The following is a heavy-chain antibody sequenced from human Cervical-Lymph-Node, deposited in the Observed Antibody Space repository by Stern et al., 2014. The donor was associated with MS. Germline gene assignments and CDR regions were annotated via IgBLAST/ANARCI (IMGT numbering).Heavy chain of an antibody. CDR1: GFTFSTYW. CDR2: IHSDGSST. V-gene: IGHV3-74*01. Sequence: EVQLLESGGGLVQPGGSLRLSCAASGFTFSTYWMHWVRQTPGKGLVWVSRIHSDGSSTTYADSVKGRFTISRDNAKNTLYLQMNSLSAEDTAVYYCARDSGWSLFDYWGQGTLVTVSS. CDR3: ARDSGWSLFDY. D-gene: IGHD1-14*01. J-gene: IGHJ4*02.